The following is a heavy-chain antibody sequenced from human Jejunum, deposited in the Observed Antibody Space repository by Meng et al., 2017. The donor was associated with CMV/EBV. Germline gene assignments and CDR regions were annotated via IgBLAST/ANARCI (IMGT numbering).Heavy chain of an antibody. V-gene: IGHV3-69-1*01. D-gene: IGHD6-19*01. Sequence: CAASGFTFSDCPMSWVRQAPGQGLEWLSYITDSYTISYADSLKGRFTISRDNARNSVYLQLNSLRVEDTAVYYCARRWAVAGLDYWGQGTLVTVSS. J-gene: IGHJ4*02. CDR3: ARRWAVAGLDY. CDR1: GFTFSDCP. CDR2: ITDSYTI.